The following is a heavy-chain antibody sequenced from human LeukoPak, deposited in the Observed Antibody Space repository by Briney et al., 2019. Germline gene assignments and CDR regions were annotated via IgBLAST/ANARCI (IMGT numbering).Heavy chain of an antibody. D-gene: IGHD6-13*01. CDR3: ARHGIAADMDY. J-gene: IGHJ4*02. CDR2: IYYSGST. Sequence: SETLSLTCTVSGGSITSSTYYCDWIRQPPGKGLEWIGSIYYSGSTYYNPSLKSRLTMSVDTSKNQFSLKLISVTAADTAVYYCARHGIAADMDYWGQGTLVTVSS. CDR1: GGSITSSTYY. V-gene: IGHV4-39*01.